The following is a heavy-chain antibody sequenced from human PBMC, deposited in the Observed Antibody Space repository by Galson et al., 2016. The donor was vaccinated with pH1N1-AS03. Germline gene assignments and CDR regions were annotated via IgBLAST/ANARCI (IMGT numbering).Heavy chain of an antibody. J-gene: IGHJ4*02. CDR2: VSNDGNNK. D-gene: IGHD6-19*01. Sequence: SLRLSCAVSGFHLNDYAMHWVRQAPGKGLEWMAAVSNDGNNKWYADSVKGRFTISRDNSKNTRYLQVKSLRDEDTAVYYCARDGPPQGISVAGSFDFWGQGTLVTVSS. CDR1: GFHLNDYA. CDR3: ARDGPPQGISVAGSFDF. V-gene: IGHV3-30*04.